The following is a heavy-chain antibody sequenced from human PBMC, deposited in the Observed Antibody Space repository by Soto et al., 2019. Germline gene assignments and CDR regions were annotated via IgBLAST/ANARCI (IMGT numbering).Heavy chain of an antibody. J-gene: IGHJ4*02. Sequence: ASVKVSCKASGYTFTSYGISWVRQAPGQGLEWMGWISAYNGNTNYAQKLQGRVTMTTDTSTSTAYMELRSLRSDDTAVYYCARANYDILTGYPLLFDYWGQGTLVTVSS. CDR1: GYTFTSYG. V-gene: IGHV1-18*01. CDR2: ISAYNGNT. D-gene: IGHD3-9*01. CDR3: ARANYDILTGYPLLFDY.